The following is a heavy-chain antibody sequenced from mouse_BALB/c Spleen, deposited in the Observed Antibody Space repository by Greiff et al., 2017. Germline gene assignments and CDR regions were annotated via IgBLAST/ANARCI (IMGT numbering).Heavy chain of an antibody. V-gene: IGHV1-15*01. J-gene: IGHJ2*01. CDR3: TRELPNYFDY. CDR2: IDPETGGT. D-gene: IGHD4-1*01. Sequence: QVQLQQSGAELVRPGASVTLSCKASGYTFTDYEMHWVKQTPVHGLEWIGAIDPETGGTAYNQKFKGKATLTADKSSSTAYMELRSLTSEDSAVYFCTRELPNYFDYWGQGTTLTVSS. CDR1: GYTFTDYE.